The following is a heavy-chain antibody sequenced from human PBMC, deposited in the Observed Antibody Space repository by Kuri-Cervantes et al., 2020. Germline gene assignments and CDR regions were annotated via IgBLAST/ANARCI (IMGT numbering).Heavy chain of an antibody. CDR2: IYTGGNT. CDR1: GFTVASNY. CDR3: GAAGWMQLWGPDY. V-gene: IGHV3-66*01. J-gene: IGHJ4*02. Sequence: GGSLRLSCAASGFTVASNYMIWVRQAPGKGLECVSVIYTGGNTFYADSVKGRFTISRDTSKNILYLQMINLRVEDTAVYYCGAAGWMQLWGPDYWGQGALVTVSS. D-gene: IGHD5-18*01.